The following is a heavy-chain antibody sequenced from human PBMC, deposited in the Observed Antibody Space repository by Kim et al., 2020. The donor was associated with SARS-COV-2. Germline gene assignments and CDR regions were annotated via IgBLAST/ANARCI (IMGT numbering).Heavy chain of an antibody. J-gene: IGHJ4*02. CDR2: IYYSGST. CDR3: ARVTSLLLTLDY. Sequence: SETLSLTCTVSGGSVSSGSYYWSWIRQPPGKGLEWIGYIYYSGSTNYNPSLKSRVTISVDTSKNQFSLKLSSVTAADTAVYYCARVTSLLLTLDYWGQGTLVTVSS. D-gene: IGHD3-16*02. V-gene: IGHV4-61*01. CDR1: GGSVSSGSYY.